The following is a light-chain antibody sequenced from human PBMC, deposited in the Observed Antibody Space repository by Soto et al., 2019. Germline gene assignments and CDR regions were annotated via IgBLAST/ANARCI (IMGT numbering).Light chain of an antibody. V-gene: IGKV1-33*01. CDR3: QQYDSLPIT. CDR1: QDINIY. J-gene: IGKJ5*01. Sequence: DIQMTQSPSSLFASVGDRVTITCQATQDINIYLNWYQQKPGKAPNLLIYDASNLEIGVPSRFSGSGSGTHFSLAISSLQPEDIATYYCQQYDSLPITFGQGTRLEIK. CDR2: DAS.